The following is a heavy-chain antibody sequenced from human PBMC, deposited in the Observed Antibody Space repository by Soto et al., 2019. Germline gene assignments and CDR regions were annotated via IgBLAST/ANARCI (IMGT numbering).Heavy chain of an antibody. J-gene: IGHJ5*02. Sequence: ASVKVSCKASGYTFTGYYMHWVRQAPGQGLEWMGWINPNSGGTNYAQKFQGWVTMTRDTSISTAYMELSRLRSDDTAVYYCAREGNLSESWFDPWGQGTLVTAPQ. CDR1: GYTFTGYY. CDR3: AREGNLSESWFDP. CDR2: INPNSGGT. V-gene: IGHV1-2*04. D-gene: IGHD1-1*01.